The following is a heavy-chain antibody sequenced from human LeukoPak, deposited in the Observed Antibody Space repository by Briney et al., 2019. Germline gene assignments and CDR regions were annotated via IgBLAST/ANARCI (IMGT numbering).Heavy chain of an antibody. Sequence: GGSLRLSCGASGFTFSNYWMSWVRQPPGKGLEWVANIKPDESEKYFADSVKGRFTISRDNAENSLYLQMNSLRAEDTAVYYCAREWIVGGTSVFEYWGQGTLVTVSS. CDR3: AREWIVGGTSVFEY. D-gene: IGHD1-26*01. CDR1: GFTFSNYW. V-gene: IGHV3-7*01. CDR2: IKPDESEK. J-gene: IGHJ4*02.